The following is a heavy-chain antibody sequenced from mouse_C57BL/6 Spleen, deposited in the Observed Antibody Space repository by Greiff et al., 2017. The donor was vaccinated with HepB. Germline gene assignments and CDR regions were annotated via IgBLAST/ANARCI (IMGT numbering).Heavy chain of an antibody. Sequence: EVQVVESGGDLVKPGGSLKLSCAASGFTFSSYGMSWVRQTPDKRLEWVATISSGGSYTYYPDSVKGRFTISRDNAKNTLYLQMSSLKSEDTAMYYCARHETGTYFDYWGQGTTLTVSS. CDR1: GFTFSSYG. CDR2: ISSGGSYT. V-gene: IGHV5-6*01. D-gene: IGHD4-1*01. CDR3: ARHETGTYFDY. J-gene: IGHJ2*01.